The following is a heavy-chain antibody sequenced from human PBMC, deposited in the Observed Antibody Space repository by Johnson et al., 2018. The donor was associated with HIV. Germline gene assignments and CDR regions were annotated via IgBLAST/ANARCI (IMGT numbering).Heavy chain of an antibody. D-gene: IGHD2-2*01. J-gene: IGHJ3*02. CDR3: AKDGDDGDEADGTKGAFDI. CDR2: IRYDEADK. Sequence: QVQLVESGGGVVQPGGSLRLSCAASGFTFSSYGMHWVRQAPGKGLEWVAFIRYDEADKYYVDSVKARFTISRDDARNTLYLQMNSLRVEDTALYYCAKDGDDGDEADGTKGAFDIWGQGTMVTVSS. V-gene: IGHV3-30*02. CDR1: GFTFSSYG.